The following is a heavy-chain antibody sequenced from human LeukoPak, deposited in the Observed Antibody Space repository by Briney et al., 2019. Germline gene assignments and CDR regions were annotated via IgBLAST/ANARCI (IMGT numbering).Heavy chain of an antibody. Sequence: SETLSLTCTVSGGSISSSYWTWIRQPAGKGLEWIGRIYSSGSTNYNPSLKSRHTMSVDTSRNHFSLKLNSVTAADTAVYYCARECFSSICPYNNMDVWGQGTTVTVSS. V-gene: IGHV4-4*07. CDR1: GGSISSSY. CDR2: IYSSGST. J-gene: IGHJ6*02. CDR3: ARECFSSICPYNNMDV. D-gene: IGHD2-2*01.